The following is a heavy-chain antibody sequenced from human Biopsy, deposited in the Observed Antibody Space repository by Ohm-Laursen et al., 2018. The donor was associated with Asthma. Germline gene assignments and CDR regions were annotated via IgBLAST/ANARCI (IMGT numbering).Heavy chain of an antibody. V-gene: IGHV1-3*01. CDR1: GYTFIHFA. Sequence: ASVNASCKASGYTFIHFAIHWVRQAPGQRLEWMGWINAGDGNTKYSQKFQGRVTITRDTSASTAYMDLRSLRSEDTAMYYCARTYYDFLTGQVNDAFDLWGQGTMVTVSS. CDR3: ARTYYDFLTGQVNDAFDL. D-gene: IGHD3-9*01. CDR2: INAGDGNT. J-gene: IGHJ3*01.